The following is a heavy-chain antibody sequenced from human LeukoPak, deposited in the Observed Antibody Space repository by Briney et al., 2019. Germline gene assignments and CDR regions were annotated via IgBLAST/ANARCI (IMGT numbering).Heavy chain of an antibody. CDR1: GFTFSSYA. Sequence: GGSLRLSCAASGFTFSSYAMSWVRQAPGKGLEWVSAISGSGGSTYYADSVKGRFTISRDNSENTLYLQMNSLRAEDTAVYYCAKEFKSIRGSTSPFDYWGQGTLVTVSS. CDR2: ISGSGGST. J-gene: IGHJ4*02. CDR3: AKEFKSIRGSTSPFDY. V-gene: IGHV3-23*01. D-gene: IGHD2-2*01.